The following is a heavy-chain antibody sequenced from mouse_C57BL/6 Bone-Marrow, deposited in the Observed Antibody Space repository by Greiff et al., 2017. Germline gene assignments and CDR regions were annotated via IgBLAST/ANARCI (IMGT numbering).Heavy chain of an antibody. J-gene: IGHJ2*01. Sequence: VQLQQSGPELVKPGASVKISCKASGYTFTDYYMNWVKQSHGKSLEWIGDINPNNGGTSYNQKFKGKATLTVDTSSSTAYMELRSLTSEDSAVYYCARSGFVTTVVATDYWGQGTTLTVSS. CDR2: INPNNGGT. CDR3: ARSGFVTTVVATDY. V-gene: IGHV1-26*01. D-gene: IGHD1-1*01. CDR1: GYTFTDYY.